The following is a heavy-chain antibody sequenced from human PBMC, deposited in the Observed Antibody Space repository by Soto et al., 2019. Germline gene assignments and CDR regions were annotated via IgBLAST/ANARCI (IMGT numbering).Heavy chain of an antibody. D-gene: IGHD3-9*01. Sequence: PSDTLSLTCTVSGGSISSYYWSWIRQPPGKGLEWIGYIYYSGSTNYNPSLKSRVTISVDTSKNQFSLKLSSVTAADTAVYYCASMYYDILTGQSYGMDVWGQGTTVTVSS. CDR1: GGSISSYY. CDR2: IYYSGST. V-gene: IGHV4-59*07. CDR3: ASMYYDILTGQSYGMDV. J-gene: IGHJ6*02.